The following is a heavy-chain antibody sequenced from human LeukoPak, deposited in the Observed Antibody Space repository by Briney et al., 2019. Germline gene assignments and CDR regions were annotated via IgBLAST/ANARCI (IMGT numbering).Heavy chain of an antibody. V-gene: IGHV4-61*01. D-gene: IGHD3-22*01. CDR2: VYYSGST. CDR1: GGSVSSGSYY. J-gene: IGHJ2*01. Sequence: PSETLSLTCTVSGGSVSSGSYYWSWIRQPPGKGLEWIGYVYYSGSTYYNPSLKSRVTISVDTSKNQFSLKLSSVTAADTAVYYCARLLGSSGYPTDYWYFDLWGRGTLVTVSS. CDR3: ARLLGSSGYPTDYWYFDL.